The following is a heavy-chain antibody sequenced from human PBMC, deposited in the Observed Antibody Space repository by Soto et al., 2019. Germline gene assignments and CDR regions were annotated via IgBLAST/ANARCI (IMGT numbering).Heavy chain of an antibody. CDR3: TNSYCSSVSCLGNY. V-gene: IGHV1-3*01. Sequence: QVQLVQSGAEVKKPGASVKVSCKASGYSFCSLGMHWVRQAPGQRPEWMGWINAGNGNTKYSQKYQGRVTMTRDTSASTAYMELSSLTSEDTAVYYCTNSYCSSVSCLGNYWGQGTLVIVSS. CDR1: GYSFCSLG. CDR2: INAGNGNT. D-gene: IGHD2-15*01. J-gene: IGHJ4*02.